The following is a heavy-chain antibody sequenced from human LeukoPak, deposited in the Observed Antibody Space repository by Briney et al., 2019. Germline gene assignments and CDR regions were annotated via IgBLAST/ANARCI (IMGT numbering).Heavy chain of an antibody. V-gene: IGHV1-24*01. CDR2: FDPEDGET. CDR1: GYTLTELS. Sequence: GASVKVSCKVSGYTLTELSMHWVRQAPGKGLEWMGGFDPEDGETIYAQKFQGRVTMTEDTSTDTAYMELSSLRSEDTAVYYCAINVLRFLEWLLVYWGQGTLVTVSS. D-gene: IGHD3-3*01. CDR3: AINVLRFLEWLLVY. J-gene: IGHJ4*02.